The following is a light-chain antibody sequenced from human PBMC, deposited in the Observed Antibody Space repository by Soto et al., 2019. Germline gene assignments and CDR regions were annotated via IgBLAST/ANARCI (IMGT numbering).Light chain of an antibody. CDR3: QQRSNWPPT. J-gene: IGKJ5*01. CDR1: QSIGSQ. V-gene: IGKV3-11*01. Sequence: EIVLTQSPATLSLSPGERATLSCRASQSIGSQLAWYQQKPVQAPKLLIYAASNRATGIPARFSGSGSGTDITLTISSLEPEDFAVYYCQQRSNWPPTFGQGTRLEIK. CDR2: AAS.